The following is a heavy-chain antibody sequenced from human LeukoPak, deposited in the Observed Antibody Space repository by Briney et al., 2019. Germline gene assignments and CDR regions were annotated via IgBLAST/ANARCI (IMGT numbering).Heavy chain of an antibody. V-gene: IGHV3-7*03. Sequence: GGSLRLSCAASGFTFSSHWMSWVRQAPGKGLEWVANIKSDGSTKYYVDSVKGRFTISRDNAESSLYLQMNSLGAEDTAVYYCARIGSASTNWSDPWGQGTLVTVSS. CDR1: GFTFSSHW. CDR3: ARIGSASTNWSDP. J-gene: IGHJ5*02. CDR2: IKSDGSTK. D-gene: IGHD1-1*01.